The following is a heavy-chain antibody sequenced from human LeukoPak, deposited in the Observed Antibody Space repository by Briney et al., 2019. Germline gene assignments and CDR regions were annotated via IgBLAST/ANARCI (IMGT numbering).Heavy chain of an antibody. J-gene: IGHJ4*02. CDR2: IDTNTGNP. D-gene: IGHD3-3*01. CDR1: GYTFTTYS. Sequence: ASLKVSCKASGYTFTTYSMNWARQAPGQGLEWMGWIDTNTGNPTYAQGFTGRFVFSLDTSVSTAYLQISSLEAEDTAFYYCTRDQRQISFDYWGQGTLVTVSS. CDR3: TRDQRQISFDY. V-gene: IGHV7-4-1*02.